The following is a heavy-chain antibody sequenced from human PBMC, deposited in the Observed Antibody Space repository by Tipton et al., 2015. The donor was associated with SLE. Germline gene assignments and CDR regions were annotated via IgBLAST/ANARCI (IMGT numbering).Heavy chain of an antibody. CDR2: ISGSGTSR. V-gene: IGHV3-23*01. CDR3: ARDTRDWFLSES. CDR1: GFTFNNYA. D-gene: IGHD3-9*01. Sequence: SLRLSCEASGFTFNNYAMNWVRQAPGKGLEWVSSISGSGTSRYYADSVKGRFTISRDNSKNSLYLQMNSLRAEDTAVYYCARDTRDWFLSESWGQGALVTVSS. J-gene: IGHJ4*02.